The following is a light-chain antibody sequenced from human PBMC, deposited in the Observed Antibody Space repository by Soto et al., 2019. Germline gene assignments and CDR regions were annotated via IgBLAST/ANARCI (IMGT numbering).Light chain of an antibody. Sequence: EIVVTQSAGTLSLYPGERATLSCRASQTVSSSFLAWYQQKPGQAPRLLIYDASNRATGIPARFSGSGSGTDFTLTISSLEPEDFAVYYCQQRSNWPPITFAQGTRLEIK. CDR2: DAS. V-gene: IGKV3D-20*02. CDR1: QTVSSSF. CDR3: QQRSNWPPIT. J-gene: IGKJ5*01.